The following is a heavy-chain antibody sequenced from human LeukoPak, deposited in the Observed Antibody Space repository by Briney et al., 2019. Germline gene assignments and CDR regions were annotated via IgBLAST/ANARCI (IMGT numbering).Heavy chain of an antibody. D-gene: IGHD6-13*01. CDR1: GFAFSQFP. Sequence: GGSLRLSCVASGFAFSQFPVHWVRQAPGKRLEWVAFISHDGGNKKYGDSVKGRFTISRDNSKNTMYLQMHSLRAEDTAVYYCARDSQAVGTDFDYWGQGTLVTVSS. CDR3: ARDSQAVGTDFDY. CDR2: ISHDGGNK. J-gene: IGHJ4*02. V-gene: IGHV3-30*03.